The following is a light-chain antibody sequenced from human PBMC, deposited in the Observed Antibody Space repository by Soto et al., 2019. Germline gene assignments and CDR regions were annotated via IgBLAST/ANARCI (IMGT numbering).Light chain of an antibody. CDR3: QQYNNWPPIT. V-gene: IGKV3-15*01. CDR1: QSVSSK. J-gene: IGKJ5*01. Sequence: EIVMTQSPATLSVSPGERATLSCRASQSVSSKLAWYQQKPGQAPRLLIYGASTRATGIPARFSGSGSGTEFTLTISTLQSEDFSVYYCQQYNNWPPITFGQGTRLEIK. CDR2: GAS.